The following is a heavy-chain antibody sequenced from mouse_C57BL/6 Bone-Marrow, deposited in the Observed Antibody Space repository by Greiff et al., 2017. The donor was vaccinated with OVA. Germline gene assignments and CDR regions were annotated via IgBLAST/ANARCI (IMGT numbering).Heavy chain of an antibody. V-gene: IGHV1-50*01. CDR1: GYTFTSYW. D-gene: IGHD4-1*02. CDR3: ASDNWDWFAY. Sequence: QVQLQQSGAELVKPGASVKLSCKASGYTFTSYWMQWVKQRPGQGLEWIGEIDPSDSYTNYNQKFKGKATLTVDTSSSTAYMQLSSLTSEDSAVDYCASDNWDWFAYWGQGTLVTVSA. J-gene: IGHJ3*01. CDR2: IDPSDSYT.